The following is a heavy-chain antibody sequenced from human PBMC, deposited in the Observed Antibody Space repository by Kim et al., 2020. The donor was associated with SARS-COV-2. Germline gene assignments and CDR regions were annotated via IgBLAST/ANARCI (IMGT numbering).Heavy chain of an antibody. V-gene: IGHV3-23*01. CDR2: ISGSGGTI. D-gene: IGHD2-21*02. CDR1: GFTLSRYA. CDR3: AKDSSGGDWSSHY. J-gene: IGHJ6*01. Sequence: GGSLRLSCAASGFTLSRYAMSWVRQAPGKGLQWVSGISGSGGTIYYADSVKGRFTISKDNYKNTLYLQMNSLRVEDTAAYFCAKDSSGGDWSSHY.